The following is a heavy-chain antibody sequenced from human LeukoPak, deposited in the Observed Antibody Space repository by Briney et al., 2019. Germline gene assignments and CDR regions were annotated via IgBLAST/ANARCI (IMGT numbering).Heavy chain of an antibody. Sequence: SETLSLTCTVSGGSISSYYWSWIRQPPGKGLEWIGYIYYSGSTNYNPSLKSRVTLSVDTSKNQFSLKLSSVTAADTAVYYCARQGVDYYYYYGMDVWGQGTTVTVSS. D-gene: IGHD3-3*01. CDR3: ARQGVDYYYYYGMDV. V-gene: IGHV4-59*01. CDR2: IYYSGST. CDR1: GGSISSYY. J-gene: IGHJ6*02.